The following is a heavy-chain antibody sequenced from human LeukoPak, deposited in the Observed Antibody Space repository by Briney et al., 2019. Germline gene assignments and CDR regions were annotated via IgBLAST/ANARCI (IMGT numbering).Heavy chain of an antibody. CDR1: GGSISSSSYY. J-gene: IGHJ4*02. CDR2: IYYSGST. Sequence: PETLSLTCTVSGGSISSSSYYWGWIRQPPGKGLEWIGSIYYSGSTYYNPSLKSRVTISVDTSKNQFSLKLSSVTAADTAVYYCARVGYYGSGSFLDYWGQGTLVTVSS. V-gene: IGHV4-39*01. CDR3: ARVGYYGSGSFLDY. D-gene: IGHD3-10*01.